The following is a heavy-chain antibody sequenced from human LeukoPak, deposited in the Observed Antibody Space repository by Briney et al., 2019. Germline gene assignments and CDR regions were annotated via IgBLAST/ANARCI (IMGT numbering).Heavy chain of an antibody. J-gene: IGHJ5*02. CDR2: IYYSGST. D-gene: IGHD3-22*01. V-gene: IGHV4-59*01. CDR3: ARAPAQHYYDSKGWFDP. Sequence: SETLSLTCTVSGGSISSYYWSWIRQPPGKGLEWFGYIYYSGSTNYNPSLKSRVTISVDTSKNQFSLKLSSVTAADTAVYYCARAPAQHYYDSKGWFDPWGQGTLVTVSS. CDR1: GGSISSYY.